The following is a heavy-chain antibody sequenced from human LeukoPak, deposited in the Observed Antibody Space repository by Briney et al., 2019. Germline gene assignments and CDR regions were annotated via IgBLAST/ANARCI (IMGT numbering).Heavy chain of an antibody. CDR1: GYTFTSYG. CDR3: ARDHYGDYIPSGYYYYGMDV. J-gene: IGHJ6*02. V-gene: IGHV1-18*01. Sequence: GASVKVSCKASGYTFTSYGISWVRQAPGQGLEWMGWISAYNGNTNYAQKLQGRVTMTTDTSTSTAYMELRSLRSDDTAVYYCARDHYGDYIPSGYYYYGMDVWGQGTTVTVSS. D-gene: IGHD4-17*01. CDR2: ISAYNGNT.